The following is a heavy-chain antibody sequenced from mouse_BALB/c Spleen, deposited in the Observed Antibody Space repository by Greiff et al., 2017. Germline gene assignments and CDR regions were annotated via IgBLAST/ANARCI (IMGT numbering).Heavy chain of an antibody. V-gene: IGHV2-9*02. CDR1: GFSLTSYG. CDR3: ARDGGYDLVDYAMDD. CDR2: IWAGGST. D-gene: IGHD2-2*01. Sequence: VQVVESGPGLVAPSQSLSITCTVSGFSLTSYGVHWVRQPPGKGLEWLGVIWAGGSTNYNSALMSRLSISKENSKSQVFLKMNSLQTDDTAMYYCARDGGYDLVDYAMDDWGQGTSVTVSS. J-gene: IGHJ4*01.